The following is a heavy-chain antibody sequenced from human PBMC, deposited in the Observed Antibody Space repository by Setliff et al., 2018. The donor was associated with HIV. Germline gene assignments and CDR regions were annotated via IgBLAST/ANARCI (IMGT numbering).Heavy chain of an antibody. D-gene: IGHD3-16*01. J-gene: IGHJ6*03. V-gene: IGHV4-31*03. CDR2: IYYNGRN. CDR3: ARVHRYWGSDYYYYMDV. Sequence: SETLSLTCTVSGDSISSGGFYWTWIRQHPVKGLEWIGYIYYNGRNYYNPSLKSRVTISGDTSKNQFSLKLTSVTAADTAVYFCARVHRYWGSDYYYYMDVWGKGTTVTVSS. CDR1: GDSISSGGFY.